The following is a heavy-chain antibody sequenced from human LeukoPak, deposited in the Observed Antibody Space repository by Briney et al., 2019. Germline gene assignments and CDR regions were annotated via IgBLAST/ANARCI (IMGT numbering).Heavy chain of an antibody. CDR2: INHSGST. CDR3: ARDISSGQGGFDP. D-gene: IGHD3-22*01. J-gene: IGHJ5*02. Sequence: SETLSLTCTVSGGSISSYYWSWIRQPPGKGLEWIGEINHSGSTNYNPSLKSRVTISVDTSKNQFSLKLSSVTAADTAVYYCARDISSGQGGFDPWGQGTLVTVSS. CDR1: GGSISSYY. V-gene: IGHV4-34*01.